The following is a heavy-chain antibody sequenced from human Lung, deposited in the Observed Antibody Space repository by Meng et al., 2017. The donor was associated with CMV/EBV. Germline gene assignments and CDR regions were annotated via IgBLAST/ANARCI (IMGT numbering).Heavy chain of an antibody. Sequence: SLKISCVASGFTLSTYDMTWVRQAPGKGLEWVSSISSSGSPIYYADSVQGRFTISRDNAKNSLHLQMHSLRVEDTAVYYCVHLPGDFWGDSFDVWGQGXMVTVSS. D-gene: IGHD7-27*01. CDR2: ISSSGSPI. CDR3: VHLPGDFWGDSFDV. J-gene: IGHJ3*01. V-gene: IGHV3-48*03. CDR1: GFTLSTYD.